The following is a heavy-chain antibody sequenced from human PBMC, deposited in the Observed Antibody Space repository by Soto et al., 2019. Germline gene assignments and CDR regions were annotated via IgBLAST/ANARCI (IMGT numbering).Heavy chain of an antibody. CDR3: ARAAFWSGYYSMFYYGMDV. Sequence: GASVKVSCKASGGTFSSYAISWVRQAPGQGLEWMGGIIPIFGTANYAQKFQGRVTITADESTSTAYMELSSLRSEDTAVYYCARAAFWSGYYSMFYYGMDVWGQGTTVTVS. D-gene: IGHD3-3*01. J-gene: IGHJ6*02. V-gene: IGHV1-69*13. CDR2: IIPIFGTA. CDR1: GGTFSSYA.